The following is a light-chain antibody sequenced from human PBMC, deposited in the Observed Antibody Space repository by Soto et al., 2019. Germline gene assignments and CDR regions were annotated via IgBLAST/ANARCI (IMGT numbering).Light chain of an antibody. V-gene: IGKV3-15*01. Sequence: EIVMTQSPATLSVSPGERATLSCRASQSVSSNLAWYQQKPGQAPRLLFYSSSTRATGVPARFSGSRSGTDFTLTISSLQSEDFAVYYCQQYNSWPLTFGGGTKVETK. CDR1: QSVSSN. J-gene: IGKJ4*01. CDR3: QQYNSWPLT. CDR2: SSS.